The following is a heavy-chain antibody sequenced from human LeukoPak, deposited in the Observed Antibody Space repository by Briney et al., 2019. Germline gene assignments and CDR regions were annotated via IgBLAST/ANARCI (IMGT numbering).Heavy chain of an antibody. CDR3: ARDSVATPFDY. J-gene: IGHJ4*02. Sequence: GGSLRLSCAASGFTFSSYEMNWVRQAPGKGPEWVSYISSSGSTIYYADSVKGRFTISRDNAKNSLYLQMNSLRAEDTAVYYCARDSVATPFDYWGQGTLVTVSS. D-gene: IGHD5-12*01. CDR2: ISSSGSTI. CDR1: GFTFSSYE. V-gene: IGHV3-48*03.